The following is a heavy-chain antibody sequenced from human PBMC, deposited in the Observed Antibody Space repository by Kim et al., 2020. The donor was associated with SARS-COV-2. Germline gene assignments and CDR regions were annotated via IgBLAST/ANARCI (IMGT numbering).Heavy chain of an antibody. J-gene: IGHJ6*02. V-gene: IGHV3-30*18. CDR2: ISSDENIK. CDR1: GFTFSNYG. CDR3: AKSQLAARRVYYYAMGV. D-gene: IGHD6-6*01. Sequence: GGSLRLSCSASGFTFSNYGMHWVRQAPGKGLEWVALISSDENIKHYADSVKGRFTISRDNSNNMLSLQMNSLKSEDTALYYCAKSQLAARRVYYYAMGVWGQGTTVTVSS.